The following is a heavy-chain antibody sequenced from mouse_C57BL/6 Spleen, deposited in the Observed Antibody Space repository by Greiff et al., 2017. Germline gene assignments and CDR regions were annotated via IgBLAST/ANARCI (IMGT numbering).Heavy chain of an antibody. CDR3: ARKSFDY. Sequence: EVQLQQSGPELVKPGASVKISCKASGYSFTGYYMNWVKQSPEKSLEWIGEINPSTGGTTYNQKFKAKATLTVDKSSSTAYMQLKSLTSEDSAVYYCARKSFDYWGQGNTHTGSS. CDR2: INPSTGGT. CDR1: GYSFTGYY. V-gene: IGHV1-42*01. J-gene: IGHJ2*01.